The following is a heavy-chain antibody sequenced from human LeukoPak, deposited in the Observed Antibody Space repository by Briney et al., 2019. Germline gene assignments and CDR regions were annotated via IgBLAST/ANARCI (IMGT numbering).Heavy chain of an antibody. CDR2: IYPGDSDT. D-gene: IGHD3-10*01. Sequence: GESLKISCKGSGYSFTSYWIGWVRQMPGKGLEWMGIIYPGDSDTRYSPSFQGQVTISADKSISTAYLQWSSLKASDTAMYHCARLGGTGLGYYYMDVWGKGTTVTVSS. V-gene: IGHV5-51*01. CDR1: GYSFTSYW. CDR3: ARLGGTGLGYYYMDV. J-gene: IGHJ6*03.